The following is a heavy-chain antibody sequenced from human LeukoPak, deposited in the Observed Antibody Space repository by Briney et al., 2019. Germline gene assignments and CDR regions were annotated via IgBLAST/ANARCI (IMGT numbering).Heavy chain of an antibody. CDR1: GYSISSGDY. CDR2: IYHSGST. Sequence: SETLSLTCAVSGYSISSGDYWGWVRQPPGKGLEWIGSIYHSGSTYYNPSLKSRVTISVDTTKNQFSLKLISVTAADTAVYYCARDLTAVAGHNFDYWGQGTLVTVSS. D-gene: IGHD6-19*01. V-gene: IGHV4-38-2*02. CDR3: ARDLTAVAGHNFDY. J-gene: IGHJ4*02.